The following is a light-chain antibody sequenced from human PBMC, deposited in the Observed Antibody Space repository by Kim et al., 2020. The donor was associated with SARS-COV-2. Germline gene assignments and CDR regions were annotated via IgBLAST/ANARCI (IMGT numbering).Light chain of an antibody. Sequence: SYELTQPPSVSVSPGQTASITCTGDKLGDKYASWYQQKPGQSPVVVIFRDNRRPSGIPERSSGSNSGNTATLTISGTQAMDEADYYCQAWDSSIYVFGTGTKVTVL. CDR1: KLGDKY. J-gene: IGLJ1*01. CDR2: RDN. V-gene: IGLV3-1*01. CDR3: QAWDSSIYV.